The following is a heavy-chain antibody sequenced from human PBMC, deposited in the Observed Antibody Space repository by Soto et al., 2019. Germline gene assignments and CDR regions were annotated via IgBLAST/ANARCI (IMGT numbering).Heavy chain of an antibody. CDR3: ARGYSPPDRYSSDPVGYYYGMDV. V-gene: IGHV2-26*03. CDR1: GFSLSNARMG. CDR2: IFSNDEK. Sequence: SGPTLVNPTETLTLTCTISGFSLSNARMGVSWIRQPPGKALEWLAHIFSNDEKSYSTSLKSRLTISKDTSKSQVVLTMTNMDPVDTATYYCARGYSPPDRYSSDPVGYYYGMDVWGQGTTVTVSS. D-gene: IGHD6-19*01. J-gene: IGHJ6*02.